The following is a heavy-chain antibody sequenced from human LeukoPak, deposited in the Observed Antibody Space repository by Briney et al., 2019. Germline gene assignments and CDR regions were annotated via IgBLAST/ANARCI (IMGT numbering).Heavy chain of an antibody. V-gene: IGHV7-4-1*02. CDR3: ASCSGYYFVPYYYYGMDV. CDR1: GYTFTSYA. J-gene: IGHJ6*02. D-gene: IGHD3-22*01. Sequence: ASVKVSCKASGYTFTSYAMNWVRQAPGQRLEWMGWSNTNTGNPTYAQGFTGRFVFSLDTSVSTAYLQISSLKAEDTAVYYCASCSGYYFVPYYYYGMDVWGQGTAVTVSS. CDR2: SNTNTGNP.